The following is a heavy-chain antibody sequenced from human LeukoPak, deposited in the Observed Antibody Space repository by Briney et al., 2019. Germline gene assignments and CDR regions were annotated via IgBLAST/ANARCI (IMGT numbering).Heavy chain of an antibody. CDR1: GFTFSDNA. CDR3: ARDSGYYGSGSGAFDI. J-gene: IGHJ3*02. D-gene: IGHD3-10*01. Sequence: GGSLRPSCAASGFTFSDNAMSWVRQAPGKGLEWVAVISYDGSNKYYADSVKGRFTISRDNSKNTLYLQMNSLRAEDTAVYYCARDSGYYGSGSGAFDIWGQGTMVTVSS. CDR2: ISYDGSNK. V-gene: IGHV3-30*04.